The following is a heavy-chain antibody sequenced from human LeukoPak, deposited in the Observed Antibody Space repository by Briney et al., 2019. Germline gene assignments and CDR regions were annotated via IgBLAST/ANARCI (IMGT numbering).Heavy chain of an antibody. D-gene: IGHD5-12*01. J-gene: IGHJ3*02. CDR3: ARVTDGYNYDAFDI. V-gene: IGHV3-21*06. CDR2: ITGTTFYT. CDR1: GLSFSAST. Sequence: GGSLRLSCAASGLSFSASTMTWVRQAPGKGLEWVADITGTTFYTHYADSVKGRFTISRDNANYTLYLQMNSLRAEDTAVYYCARVTDGYNYDAFDIWGQGTMVTVSS.